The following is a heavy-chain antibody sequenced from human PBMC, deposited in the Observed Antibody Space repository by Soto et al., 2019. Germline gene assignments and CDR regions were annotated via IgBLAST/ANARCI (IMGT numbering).Heavy chain of an antibody. CDR2: ISATTGNT. V-gene: IGHV3-23*01. Sequence: PGGSLRLSCTASGFTFNTHWMHWVRQAPGKGLVWVSGISATTGNTYYTNSVKGRFTISRDNFENTLFLQMNNLRAEDTALYYCAIDSDGGYWGQGTLVTVSS. J-gene: IGHJ4*02. D-gene: IGHD2-15*01. CDR1: GFTFNTHW. CDR3: AIDSDGGY.